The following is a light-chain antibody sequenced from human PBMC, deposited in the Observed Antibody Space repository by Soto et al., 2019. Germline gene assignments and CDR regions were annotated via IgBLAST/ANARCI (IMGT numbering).Light chain of an antibody. CDR2: DVS. CDR1: SNDVGTYDY. Sequence: SVLTPPRSGAGAHGQAVTISRTGTSNDVGTYDYVSWYQQHPGRAPKLIIYDVSKRPSGVPDRFSGSKSGNTASLTISGLQAEDEAAYYCCSYAGTSSYVFGTGTKVTVL. J-gene: IGLJ1*01. V-gene: IGLV2-11*01. CDR3: CSYAGTSSYV.